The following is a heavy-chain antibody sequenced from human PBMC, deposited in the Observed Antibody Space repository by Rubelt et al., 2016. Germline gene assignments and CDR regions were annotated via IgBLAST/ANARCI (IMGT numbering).Heavy chain of an antibody. Sequence: EVQLVESGGGLVQPGRSLRLSCAASGFTFDDYAMHWVRQAPGKGLEWVSVISWNSGSIGLAGSLKGRFTISRDNAKNSLYLQMNSLRAEDTALYYCAKDRGPAWDLFDYWGQGTLVTVSS. CDR3: AKDRGPAWDLFDY. J-gene: IGHJ4*02. CDR2: ISWNSGSI. CDR1: GFTFDDYA. V-gene: IGHV3-9*01. D-gene: IGHD1-26*01.